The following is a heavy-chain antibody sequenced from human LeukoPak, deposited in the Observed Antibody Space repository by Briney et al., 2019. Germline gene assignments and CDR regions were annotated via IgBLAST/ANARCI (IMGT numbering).Heavy chain of an antibody. V-gene: IGHV3-20*04. CDR3: ARRDYYGSGSPDF. D-gene: IGHD3-10*01. Sequence: PGGSLRLSCAASGFTFHDYDMSWVRQSPGEGLEWVSGINWNGDRTGYADSVKGRFTISRDNAKKSLYLQMNSLRAEDTALYYCARRDYYGSGSPDFWGQGTLVTVSS. CDR2: INWNGDRT. CDR1: GFTFHDYD. J-gene: IGHJ4*02.